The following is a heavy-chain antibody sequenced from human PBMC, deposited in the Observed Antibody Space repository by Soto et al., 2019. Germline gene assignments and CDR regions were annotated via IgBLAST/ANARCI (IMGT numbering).Heavy chain of an antibody. D-gene: IGHD4-17*01. CDR1: GGSISSYY. CDR3: ARRYGASFDY. CDR2: IYYSGST. Sequence: ETLSLTCTVSGGSISSYYWNWIRQPPGKGLEWIGYIYYSGSTNYNPSLKSRVTISVDTSKNQLSLKLSSVTAADTAVYYCARRYGASFDYWGQGTLVTVSS. J-gene: IGHJ4*02. V-gene: IGHV4-59*01.